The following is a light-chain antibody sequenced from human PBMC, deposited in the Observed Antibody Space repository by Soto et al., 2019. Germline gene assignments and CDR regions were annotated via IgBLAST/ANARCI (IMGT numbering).Light chain of an antibody. J-gene: IGKJ1*01. CDR1: QSISSW. CDR3: QQYSGYSRT. Sequence: DILMTQAPSTLSASVGDRVTITCRASQSISSWLAWYQQKPGKAPKLLIYKASSLESGVPSRFSGSGSGTEFILTISSLQPDDVATYYCQQYSGYSRTFGQGTKV. V-gene: IGKV1-5*03. CDR2: KAS.